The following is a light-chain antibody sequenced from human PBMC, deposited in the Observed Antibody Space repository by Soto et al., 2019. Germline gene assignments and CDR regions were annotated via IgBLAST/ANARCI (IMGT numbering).Light chain of an antibody. V-gene: IGKV3-20*01. Sequence: ENVLTQSPGTLSLSPGERATLSCRASQSVSGSYLAWYQQKPGQAPRLLIYGASSRATGIPDRFSGSGSGTDFTLTISSLQPDDFAVYYCQEYGSSPWTFGQGTKVDNK. CDR2: GAS. J-gene: IGKJ1*01. CDR1: QSVSGSY. CDR3: QEYGSSPWT.